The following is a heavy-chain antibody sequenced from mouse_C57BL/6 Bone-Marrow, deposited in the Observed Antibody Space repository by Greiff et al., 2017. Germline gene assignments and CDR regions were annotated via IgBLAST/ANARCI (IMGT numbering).Heavy chain of an antibody. D-gene: IGHD1-1*01. V-gene: IGHV1-59*01. J-gene: IGHJ2*01. Sequence: VQLQQPGAELVRPGTSVKLSCKASGYTFPSYWMHWVKQRPGQGLEWIGVIDPSDSYTNYNQKFKGKATLTVNTSSSTAYMQRSSRTSEDSAVYYGASDYGSSYGYWGQGTTLTVSS. CDR1: GYTFPSYW. CDR3: ASDYGSSYGY. CDR2: IDPSDSYT.